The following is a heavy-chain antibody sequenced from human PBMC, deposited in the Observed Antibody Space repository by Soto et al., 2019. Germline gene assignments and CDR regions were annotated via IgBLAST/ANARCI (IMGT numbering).Heavy chain of an antibody. CDR2: ISGNGGST. V-gene: IGHV3-64*01. J-gene: IGHJ4*02. Sequence: PGGSLRLSCAASGFTFSSYAMHWVRQAPGKGLEYVSAISGNGGSTYSANSVKGRFTISRENSKNTLYLQMGSLRAEDMAVYYCARRGYGLYFDYWGQGTLVTVSS. D-gene: IGHD3-10*01. CDR3: ARRGYGLYFDY. CDR1: GFTFSSYA.